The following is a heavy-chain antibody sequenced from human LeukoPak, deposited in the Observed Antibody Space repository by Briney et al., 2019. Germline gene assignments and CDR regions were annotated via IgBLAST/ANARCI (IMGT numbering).Heavy chain of an antibody. CDR3: AREMATKAYVIDY. J-gene: IGHJ4*02. Sequence: GASVKVSCKASAYTFTSYDINWVRQATGQGLEWMGWMNPNSGNTGYAQKFQGRVTMTRNTSISTAYMELSSLRSEDTAVYYCAREMATKAYVIDYWGQGTLVTVSS. CDR1: AYTFTSYD. CDR2: MNPNSGNT. D-gene: IGHD5-24*01. V-gene: IGHV1-8*01.